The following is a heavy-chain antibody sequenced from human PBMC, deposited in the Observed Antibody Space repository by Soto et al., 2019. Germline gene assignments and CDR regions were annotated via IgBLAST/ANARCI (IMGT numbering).Heavy chain of an antibody. D-gene: IGHD1-26*01. Sequence: PSETLSLTCPFSGGTINSYYWIWIRQPPGKGMEWIGYISYGGSTNYNPSLKSRVAISVDTSKNQFSLRLSSVTAADTAVYYCARHNIEGGYRYFDNWGQGTLVTVSS. CDR3: ARHNIEGGYRYFDN. V-gene: IGHV4-59*08. CDR1: GGTINSYY. J-gene: IGHJ4*02. CDR2: ISYGGST.